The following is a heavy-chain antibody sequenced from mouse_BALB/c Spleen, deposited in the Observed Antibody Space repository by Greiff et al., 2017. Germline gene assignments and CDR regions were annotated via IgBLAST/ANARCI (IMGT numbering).Heavy chain of an antibody. V-gene: IGHV1S81*02. Sequence: VQLQQPGAELVKPGASVKLSCKASGYTFTSYWMHWVKQRPGQGLEWIGEINPSNGRTNYNEKFKSKATLTVDKSSSTAYMQLSSLTSEDSAVYYCIITTSAMDYWGQGTSVTVSS. J-gene: IGHJ4*01. CDR3: IITTSAMDY. CDR1: GYTFTSYW. D-gene: IGHD2-12*01. CDR2: INPSNGRT.